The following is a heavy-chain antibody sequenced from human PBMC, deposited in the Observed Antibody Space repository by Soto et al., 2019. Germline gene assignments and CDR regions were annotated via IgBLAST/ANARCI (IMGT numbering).Heavy chain of an antibody. J-gene: IGHJ4*02. CDR2: INPSGGST. CDR1: GYTFTSYY. CDR3: VRDTPPQYGSGSYYGY. D-gene: IGHD3-10*01. V-gene: IGHV1-46*01. Sequence: ASVKVSCKASGYTFTSYYMHWVRQAPGQGLEWMGIINPSGGSTSYAQKFQGRVTMTRDTSTSTVYMELSSLRSEDTAVYYCVRDTPPQYGSGSYYGYWGQGTLVTVS.